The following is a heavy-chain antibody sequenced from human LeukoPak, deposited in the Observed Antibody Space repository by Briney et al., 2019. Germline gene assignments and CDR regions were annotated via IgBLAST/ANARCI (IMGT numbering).Heavy chain of an antibody. CDR1: GGSFSGYY. Sequence: SETLSLTCAVYGGSFSGYYWSWIRQPPGKGLEWIGEINHSGSTNYNPSLKSRVTISVDTSKNQFSLKLSSVTAADTAVYYCASGLREESPSYWGQGTLVTVSS. J-gene: IGHJ4*02. CDR3: ASGLREESPSY. CDR2: INHSGST. V-gene: IGHV4-34*01. D-gene: IGHD1-26*01.